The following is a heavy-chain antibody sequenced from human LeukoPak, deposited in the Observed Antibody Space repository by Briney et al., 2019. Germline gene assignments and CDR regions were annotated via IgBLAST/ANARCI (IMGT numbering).Heavy chain of an antibody. CDR3: ARDGYYYDSSGYLSY. CDR2: ISGSGGST. CDR1: GFTFSSYA. Sequence: PGGSLRLSCAASGFTFSSYAMSWVRQAPGKGLEWVSAISGSGGSTYYADSVKGRFTISRDNAKNSLYLQMNSLRAEDTAVYYCARDGYYYDSSGYLSYWGQGTLVTVSS. J-gene: IGHJ4*02. V-gene: IGHV3-23*01. D-gene: IGHD3-22*01.